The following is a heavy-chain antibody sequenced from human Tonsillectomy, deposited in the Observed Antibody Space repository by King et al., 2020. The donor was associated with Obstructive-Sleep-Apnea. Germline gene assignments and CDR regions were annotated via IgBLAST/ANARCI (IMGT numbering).Heavy chain of an antibody. D-gene: IGHD6-6*01. CDR1: GYSFTSYW. CDR2: IDPSDSYT. V-gene: IGHV5-10-1*01. J-gene: IGHJ4*02. CDR3: ARVLYSSSPFDY. Sequence: QLVQSGAEGKKPGESLSISCKGSGYSFTSYWISWVRQMPGKGLEWMGRIDPSDSYTNYSPSFQGHVTISADKSISTAYLQWSSLKASDTAMYYCARVLYSSSPFDYWGQGTLVTVSS.